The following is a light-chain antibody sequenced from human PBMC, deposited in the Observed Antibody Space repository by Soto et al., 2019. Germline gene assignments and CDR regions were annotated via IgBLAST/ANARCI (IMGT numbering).Light chain of an antibody. J-gene: IGKJ2*01. V-gene: IGKV3-20*01. CDR3: QQYGNSPRT. CDR2: GAS. CDR1: QSVSNSY. Sequence: EIVLTQSPGTLSLSPGERGTLSCRASQSVSNSYLAWYQQKAGQAPRLLIYGASSRATGIPDRFSGSGSGTDFTLTISRLEPEDSAMYYCQQYGNSPRTFGQGTKLEIK.